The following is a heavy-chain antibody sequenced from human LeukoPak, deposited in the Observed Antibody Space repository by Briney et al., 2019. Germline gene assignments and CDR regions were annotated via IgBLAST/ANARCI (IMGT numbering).Heavy chain of an antibody. CDR1: GFTFSSYS. CDR2: ISVRSNYI. D-gene: IGHD3-22*01. Sequence: GGSLRLSCAASGFTFSSYSINWVRQAPGKGLEWVSSISVRSNYIYYADSVRGRFSISRDDARDSLYLQMNSLRAEDTAVYYCVRLRRNSDTSGFYYYYDFWGQGTLVTVSS. J-gene: IGHJ4*02. V-gene: IGHV3-21*01. CDR3: VRLRRNSDTSGFYYYYDF.